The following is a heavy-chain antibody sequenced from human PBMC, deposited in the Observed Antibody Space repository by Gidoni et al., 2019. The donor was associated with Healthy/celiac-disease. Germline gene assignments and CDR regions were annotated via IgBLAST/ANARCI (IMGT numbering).Heavy chain of an antibody. V-gene: IGHV4-34*01. J-gene: IGHJ5*02. CDR2: INHSGST. D-gene: IGHD6-13*01. Sequence: QVQLQQWGAGLLKPSETLSLTCAVYGGSFSGYYWSWIRQPPGQGLEWIGEINHSGSTNYHPSLKSRVTISVDTSKNQFSLKLSSVTAADTAVYYCARGRIAAAGTVGNWFDPWGQGTLVTVSS. CDR3: ARGRIAAAGTVGNWFDP. CDR1: GGSFSGYY.